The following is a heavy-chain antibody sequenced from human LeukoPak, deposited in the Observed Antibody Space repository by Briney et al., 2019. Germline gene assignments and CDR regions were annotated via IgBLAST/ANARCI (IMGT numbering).Heavy chain of an antibody. J-gene: IGHJ4*02. V-gene: IGHV3-49*03. Sequence: GGSLRLSCTASGFTFGDYAMSWFRQAPGKGLEWVGFIRSKAYGGTTEYAASVKGRFTISRDDSKSIAYLQMNSLKTEDTAVYYCTRAGGAYCGGDCYSGYWGQGTLVTVSS. CDR3: TRAGGAYCGGDCYSGY. CDR1: GFTFGDYA. D-gene: IGHD2-21*02. CDR2: IRSKAYGGTT.